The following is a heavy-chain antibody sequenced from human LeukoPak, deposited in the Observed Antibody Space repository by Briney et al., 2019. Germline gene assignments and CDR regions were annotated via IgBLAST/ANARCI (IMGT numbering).Heavy chain of an antibody. J-gene: IGHJ4*02. CDR1: GFTFSSYS. Sequence: PGGSLRLSCAASGFTFSSYSMNWVRQAPGKGLEWVSAISGSGGSTYYADSVKGRFTISRDNSKNTLYLQMNSLRAEDTAVYYCAKVAEYYDSSGVDYWGQGTLVTVSS. V-gene: IGHV3-23*01. D-gene: IGHD3-22*01. CDR2: ISGSGGST. CDR3: AKVAEYYDSSGVDY.